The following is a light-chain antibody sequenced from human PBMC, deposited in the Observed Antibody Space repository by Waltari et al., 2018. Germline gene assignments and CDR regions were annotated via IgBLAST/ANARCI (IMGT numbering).Light chain of an antibody. Sequence: EIVLTQSGTLSLSPGERATLSCRASQSVSRYLAWYQQKPCQAPRLLIYDASSRATGIPDSFSGSGSGTDFSLTISRLEPEDFAVYYCQKYGSLPATFGQGTKVEIK. CDR2: DAS. CDR1: QSVSRY. V-gene: IGKV3-20*01. J-gene: IGKJ1*01. CDR3: QKYGSLPAT.